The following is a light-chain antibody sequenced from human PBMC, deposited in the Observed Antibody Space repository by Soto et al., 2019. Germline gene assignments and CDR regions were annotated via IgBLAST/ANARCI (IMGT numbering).Light chain of an antibody. Sequence: EIVMTQSPDTLSVSPGERAPLSCRASQRISSNLAWYQQKPGQAPRLLIYGASTRATGVPARFSGSGSETDFTLTISNLQSEDCAVYYCQHYNNWPPYTFGQGTKVDIK. CDR1: QRISSN. CDR2: GAS. J-gene: IGKJ2*01. V-gene: IGKV3D-15*01. CDR3: QHYNNWPPYT.